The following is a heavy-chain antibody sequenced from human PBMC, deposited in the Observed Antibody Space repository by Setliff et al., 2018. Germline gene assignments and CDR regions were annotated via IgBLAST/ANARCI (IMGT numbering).Heavy chain of an antibody. CDR3: ARLYGDYQFDY. CDR2: IYYSGST. D-gene: IGHD4-17*01. V-gene: IGHV4-59*08. J-gene: IGHJ4*02. Sequence: PSETLSLTCTVSGGSISSYYWSWIRQPPGKGLEWIGYIYYSGSTNYNPSLKSRVTISVDTSKNQFSLKLSSVTAADTAVYYCARLYGDYQFDYWGQGTLVTVSS. CDR1: GGSISSYY.